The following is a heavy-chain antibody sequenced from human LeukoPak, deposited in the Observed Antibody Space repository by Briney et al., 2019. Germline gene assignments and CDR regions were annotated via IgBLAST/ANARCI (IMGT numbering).Heavy chain of an antibody. CDR1: GYTFTSCG. CDR3: ARTVPFHMDV. D-gene: IGHD2/OR15-2a*01. J-gene: IGHJ6*02. CDR2: ISAYNGNT. V-gene: IGHV1-18*01. Sequence: ASVTVSFKAAGYTFTSCGISWLRQAPGQGLEGMGWISAYNGNTNYAQKLQGRVTMTTDTSTSTAYMELRSMKSDDTAVYYCARTVPFHMDVWGQGTTVTVSS.